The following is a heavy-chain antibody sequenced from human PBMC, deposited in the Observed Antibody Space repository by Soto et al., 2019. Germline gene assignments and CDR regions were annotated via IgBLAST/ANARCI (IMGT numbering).Heavy chain of an antibody. V-gene: IGHV1-18*01. CDR3: AIDRLGIAAADSFSYYYYGMDV. J-gene: IGHJ6*02. Sequence: GASVKVSCKASGYTFTSYGISWVRQAPGQGLEWMGWISAYNGNTNYAQKLQGRVTMTTDTSTSTAYMELRSLRSDDTAVYYCAIDRLGIAAADSFSYYYYGMDVWGQGTTVTVSS. CDR1: GYTFTSYG. CDR2: ISAYNGNT. D-gene: IGHD6-13*01.